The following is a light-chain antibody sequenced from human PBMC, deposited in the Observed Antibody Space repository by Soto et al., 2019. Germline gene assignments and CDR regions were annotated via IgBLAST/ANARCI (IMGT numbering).Light chain of an antibody. CDR1: QTIGSW. V-gene: IGKV1-5*01. CDR3: QQYNSYSEA. Sequence: DIQMTQSPSTLSASVGDRVTVTCRASQTIGSWLAWYQQKPGRAPKLLIFDASSLESGVPSRFSGNGSGTEFTLPISGLQPDDFASYYCQQYNSYSEAFGQGTKLELK. J-gene: IGKJ1*01. CDR2: DAS.